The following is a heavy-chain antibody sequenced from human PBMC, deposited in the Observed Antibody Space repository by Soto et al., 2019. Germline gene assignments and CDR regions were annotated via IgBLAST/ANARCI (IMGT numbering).Heavy chain of an antibody. J-gene: IGHJ4*02. CDR3: ARGPPYH. V-gene: IGHV4-30-2*01. Sequence: QLQLQESGSGLVKPSQTLSLTYAVSGGSISRGGYCWSWIRQPPGKGLEWIGYIYHRGSTYYNPFLTDQVTISVDRSKNKFSLKLSSVTAADTDLYYCARGPPYHWGQGTLVTVSS. D-gene: IGHD3-16*01. CDR2: IYHRGST. CDR1: GGSISRGGYC.